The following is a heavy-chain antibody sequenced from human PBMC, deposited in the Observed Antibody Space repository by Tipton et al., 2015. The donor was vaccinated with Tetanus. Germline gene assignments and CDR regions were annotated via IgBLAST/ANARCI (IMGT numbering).Heavy chain of an antibody. V-gene: IGHV4-34*01. Sequence: TLSLTCTVSGGSISSYYWSWIRQPPGKGLEWIGEINHSGSTNYNPSLKSRVTISVDTSKNQFSLKLSSVTAADTAVYYCARDPRGGWYSDWGQGTLVTVSS. CDR1: GGSISSYY. CDR2: INHSGST. J-gene: IGHJ4*02. CDR3: ARDPRGGWYSD. D-gene: IGHD6-19*01.